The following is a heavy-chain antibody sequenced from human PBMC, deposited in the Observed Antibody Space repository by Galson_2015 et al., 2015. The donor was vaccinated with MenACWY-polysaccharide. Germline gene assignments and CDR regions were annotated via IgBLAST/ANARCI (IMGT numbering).Heavy chain of an antibody. D-gene: IGHD5-18*01. CDR1: GFTFSGYA. V-gene: IGHV3-23*01. CDR3: AKVHSYAYVNSYYGLDV. CDR2: ISASGRST. Sequence: SLRLSCAASGFTFSGYAMTWVRQAPGKGLEWVSTISASGRSTFYADSVKGRFTISRDNSKNKLYLQLNILRAEDTSVYYCAKVHSYAYVNSYYGLDVWGQGTTVTVSS. J-gene: IGHJ6*02.